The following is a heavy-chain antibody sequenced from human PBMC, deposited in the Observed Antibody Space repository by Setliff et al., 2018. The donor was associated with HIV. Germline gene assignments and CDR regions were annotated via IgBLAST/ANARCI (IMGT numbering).Heavy chain of an antibody. D-gene: IGHD3-10*01. CDR1: GFSISDFG. V-gene: IGHV3-30*18. Sequence: GGSLRLSCVGSGFSISDFGMHWVRQAPGKGLEWVAAISYDGSNEYYGDSVKGRFTISRDTSKNTLTLQMTSLRVADTAIYYCAKDPFHYYSSEENYFGPWGQGTLVTV. J-gene: IGHJ5*02. CDR2: ISYDGSNE. CDR3: AKDPFHYYSSEENYFGP.